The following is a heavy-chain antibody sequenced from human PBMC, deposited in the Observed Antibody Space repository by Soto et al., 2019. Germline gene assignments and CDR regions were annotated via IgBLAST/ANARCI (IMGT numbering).Heavy chain of an antibody. CDR2: VYYTGFT. Sequence: QLQLQESGPGLVKPSETLSLTCTVSGDSISSSYYWGWVRQPPGKGLECIGAVYYTGFTYYNPSLKRRSTISLDTSKNQFSLRLSSVTAADTAIYYCARLPVVVIALGYFGPWGPGTLVTVSS. J-gene: IGHJ5*02. CDR1: GDSISSSYY. CDR3: ARLPVVVIALGYFGP. V-gene: IGHV4-39*01. D-gene: IGHD2-21*01.